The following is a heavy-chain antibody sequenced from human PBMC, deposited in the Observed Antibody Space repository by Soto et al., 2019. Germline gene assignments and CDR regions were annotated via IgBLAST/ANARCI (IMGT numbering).Heavy chain of an antibody. CDR1: GFTFSSYA. Sequence: PRGSLRLSCAASGFTFSSYAMSWVRQAPGKGLEWVSVISGSGSRTNYADSVKGRFTISRDNSKNTLYLQMSSLRAEDTAVYYCAKPNLYCSSTSCYDYWGQGTLVTVSS. V-gene: IGHV3-23*01. CDR2: ISGSGSRT. D-gene: IGHD2-2*01. CDR3: AKPNLYCSSTSCYDY. J-gene: IGHJ4*02.